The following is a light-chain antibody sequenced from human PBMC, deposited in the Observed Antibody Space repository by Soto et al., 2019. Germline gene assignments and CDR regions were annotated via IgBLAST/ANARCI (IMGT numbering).Light chain of an antibody. CDR1: QSFSSN. Sequence: IVMTQSPATLSVSPGERATLPCRASQSFSSNLAWYQQTPGQAPRLLIHTTSTRATGIPARFSGSGSGTEFTLTISSLQSEDFAVYYCQQYNNWPPSFGQGTKVDIK. CDR2: TTS. CDR3: QQYNNWPPS. J-gene: IGKJ1*01. V-gene: IGKV3D-15*01.